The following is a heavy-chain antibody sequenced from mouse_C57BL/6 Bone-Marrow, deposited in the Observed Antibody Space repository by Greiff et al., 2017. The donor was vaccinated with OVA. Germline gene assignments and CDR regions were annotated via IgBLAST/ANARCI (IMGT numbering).Heavy chain of an antibody. V-gene: IGHV1-64*01. J-gene: IGHJ4*01. Sequence: VQLQQPGAELVKPGASVKLSCKASGYTFTSYWMHWVKQRPGQGLEWIGMIHPNSGSTNYNEKFKSKATLTVDKSSSTAYMQLSSLTSEDSAVYYCARKRTSGSSYEYYAMDYWGQGTSVTVSS. CDR1: GYTFTSYW. CDR3: ARKRTSGSSYEYYAMDY. CDR2: IHPNSGST. D-gene: IGHD1-1*01.